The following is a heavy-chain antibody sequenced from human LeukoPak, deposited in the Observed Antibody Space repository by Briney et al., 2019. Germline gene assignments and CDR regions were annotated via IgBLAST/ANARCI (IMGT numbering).Heavy chain of an antibody. CDR3: AKDADGYSYVLPPDY. J-gene: IGHJ4*02. D-gene: IGHD5-24*01. V-gene: IGHV3-33*06. CDR2: IWYDGSNK. Sequence: PGRSLRLSCAASGFTFGSYGMHWVRQAPGKGLEWVAVIWYDGSNKYYADSVKGRFTISRDNSKNTLYLQMNSLRAEDTAVYYCAKDADGYSYVLPPDYWGQGTLVTVSS. CDR1: GFTFGSYG.